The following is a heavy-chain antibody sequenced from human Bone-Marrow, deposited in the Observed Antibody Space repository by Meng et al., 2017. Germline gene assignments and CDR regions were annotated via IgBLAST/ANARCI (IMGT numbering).Heavy chain of an antibody. CDR3: ARLRSSTRGWFDP. Sequence: ASVKVSCKASGYTFTGYYMHWVRQAPGQGLEWMGRINPNSGGTNYAQKFQGRVTMTRDTSISTAYMELSRLRSDDTAVYYCARLRSSTRGWFDPWGQGTLVTGSS. D-gene: IGHD2-2*01. CDR2: INPNSGGT. V-gene: IGHV1-2*06. J-gene: IGHJ5*02. CDR1: GYTFTGYY.